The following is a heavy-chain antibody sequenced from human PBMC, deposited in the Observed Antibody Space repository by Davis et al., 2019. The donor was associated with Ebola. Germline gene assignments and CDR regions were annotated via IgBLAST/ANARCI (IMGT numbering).Heavy chain of an antibody. J-gene: IGHJ6*03. V-gene: IGHV5-51*01. D-gene: IGHD2-21*01. CDR1: GYTFAQYW. CDR3: ARLNGISDAGYYDDIDV. CDR2: IYAGDSDT. Sequence: GESLKISCETSGYTFAQYWIGWVRQKPGKGLEWIGIIYAGDSDTKYNPSFQGQVTISVDKSISTTFLQWNTLSVAASAIYSCARLNGISDAGYYDDIDVWGKGTTVTVS.